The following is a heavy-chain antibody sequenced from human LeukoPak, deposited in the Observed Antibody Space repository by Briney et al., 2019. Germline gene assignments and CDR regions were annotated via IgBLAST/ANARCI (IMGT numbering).Heavy chain of an antibody. V-gene: IGHV3-7*01. D-gene: IGHD3-16*01. CDR1: GFTLSTYW. Sequence: GGSLRLSCEASGFTLSTYWMHWVRQVPGKGLDWVAHINPDGSGKKYVDSVKGRFTITRDNADNSLSLQMNSRRVEDTAVYYCASWGAGGNSWGQGTLVTVSS. CDR2: INPDGSGK. CDR3: ASWGAGGNS. J-gene: IGHJ4*02.